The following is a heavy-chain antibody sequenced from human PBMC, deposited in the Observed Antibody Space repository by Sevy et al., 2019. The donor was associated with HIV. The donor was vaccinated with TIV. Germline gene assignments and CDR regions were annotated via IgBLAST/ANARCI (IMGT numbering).Heavy chain of an antibody. V-gene: IGHV3-7*03. Sequence: GGSLRLSCAASGFPFSRYWMSWVRQAPGKGLEWVANIKVDGSEKYYVDSVKGRFTISRDNAKNSLYLQMNSLRAEDTAVYYCARDCSSTRCLWGMDVWGQGTTVTVSS. J-gene: IGHJ6*02. D-gene: IGHD2-2*01. CDR3: ARDCSSTRCLWGMDV. CDR1: GFPFSRYW. CDR2: IKVDGSEK.